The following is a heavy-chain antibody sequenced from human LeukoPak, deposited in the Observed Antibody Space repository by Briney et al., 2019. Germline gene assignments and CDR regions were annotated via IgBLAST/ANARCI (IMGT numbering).Heavy chain of an antibody. Sequence: GGSLRLSCAASGFSLSSYWMSWVRQAPGNGLEWVANIKQDGSEKYYGDSVKGRFTISRDNAKNSLYLQMNSPRAEDPAVYYCARWDSGNYYGIGDWGQGTLVTVSS. V-gene: IGHV3-7*04. CDR1: GFSLSSYW. D-gene: IGHD1-26*01. CDR2: IKQDGSEK. CDR3: ARWDSGNYYGIGD. J-gene: IGHJ4*02.